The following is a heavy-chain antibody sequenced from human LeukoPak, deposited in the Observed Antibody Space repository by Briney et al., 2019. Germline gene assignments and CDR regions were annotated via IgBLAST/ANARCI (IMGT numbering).Heavy chain of an antibody. V-gene: IGHV3-23*01. Sequence: PGGSLRLSCAASGFTFSSYATSWVRQAPGKGLEWVSAISNSGTGTYYADSVKGRFTISRDNSKDTLFLQMNSLKIEDTAVYSCAKGYSSGWYRAGDYWGQGTLVTVSS. D-gene: IGHD6-19*01. CDR1: GFTFSSYA. J-gene: IGHJ4*02. CDR3: AKGYSSGWYRAGDY. CDR2: ISNSGTGT.